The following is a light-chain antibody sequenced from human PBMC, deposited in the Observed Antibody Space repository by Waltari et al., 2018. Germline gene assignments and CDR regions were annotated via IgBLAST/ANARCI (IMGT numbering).Light chain of an antibody. V-gene: IGLV4-69*01. CDR2: VHTDRSH. CDR3: QTWGSGIQV. CDR1: SEHSSYV. J-gene: IGLJ3*02. Sequence: QPVLTQSPSASASLGASVKLTCTLSSEHSSYVIAWHQQQPEKGPRYLMKVHTDRSHIKGGGIPDRFSGSSSGAERSLIISSLQSEDEADYYCQTWGSGIQVFGGGTKLTVL.